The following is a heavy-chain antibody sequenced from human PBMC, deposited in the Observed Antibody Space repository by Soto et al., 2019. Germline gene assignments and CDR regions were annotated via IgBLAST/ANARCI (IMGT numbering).Heavy chain of an antibody. V-gene: IGHV4-34*01. D-gene: IGHD2-2*01. J-gene: IGHJ5*02. CDR2: INHSRST. CDR3: ARVRTVLVPAAPPLWFDP. Sequence: PSETLSLTCAVYGGSFSGYYWSWIRQPPGKELEWIGEINHSRSTNYNPSLKSRVTISVDTSKNQFSLKLSSVTAADTAVYYCARVRTVLVPAAPPLWFDPWGQGTLVTVSS. CDR1: GGSFSGYY.